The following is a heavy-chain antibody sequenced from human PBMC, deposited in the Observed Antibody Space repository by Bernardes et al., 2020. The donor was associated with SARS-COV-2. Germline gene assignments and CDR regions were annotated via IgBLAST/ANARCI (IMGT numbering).Heavy chain of an antibody. J-gene: IGHJ6*02. Sequence: ASVKVSCKVSGYTLTEFSMHWVRQAPGKGLEWLGGFDPEHGKTIYAQKFQGRVTMTEDTSTDTAYMELNSLRAEDTAVYYCARDLLAVGGMDVWGQGTTVTVSS. CDR2: FDPEHGKT. D-gene: IGHD2-21*01. V-gene: IGHV1-24*01. CDR3: ARDLLAVGGMDV. CDR1: GYTLTEFS.